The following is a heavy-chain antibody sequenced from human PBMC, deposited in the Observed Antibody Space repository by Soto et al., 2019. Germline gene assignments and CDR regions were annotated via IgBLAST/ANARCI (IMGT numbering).Heavy chain of an antibody. CDR1: GGTITTGGHF. CDR2: IYYSGTT. J-gene: IGHJ4*02. CDR3: ARVVSGSYLDY. V-gene: IGHV4-31*03. Sequence: QVQLQESGPGLVKASQTLSLTCTVSGGTITTGGHFWSWIRQYPGKGLEWIGYIYYSGTTHYNPSLKSRETISIDTSKNQFSLNLSSVTAADTAVYYCARVVSGSYLDYWGQGTLVTVSS. D-gene: IGHD1-26*01.